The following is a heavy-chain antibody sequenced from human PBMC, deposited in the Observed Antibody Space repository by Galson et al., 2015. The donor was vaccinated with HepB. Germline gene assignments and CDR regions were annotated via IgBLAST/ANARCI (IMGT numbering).Heavy chain of an antibody. D-gene: IGHD3-3*01. V-gene: IGHV4-34*01. Sequence: LTCAIYDGSSSGYYWNWIRQSPGKGLEWIGEISHSGSTKYNPSLRSRVVMSVDTSKNQFSLRLNSVTAADTAVYYCLLFWSGRDSWGQGTLVTVSS. CDR2: ISHSGST. J-gene: IGHJ4*02. CDR3: LLFWSGRDS. CDR1: DGSSSGYY.